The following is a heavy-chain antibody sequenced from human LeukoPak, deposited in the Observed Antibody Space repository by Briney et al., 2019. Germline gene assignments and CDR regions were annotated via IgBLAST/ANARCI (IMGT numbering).Heavy chain of an antibody. CDR2: TNPNLGTT. CDR3: ARDRQNRGYCSGGSCYWFDP. CDR1: GYTFIGYY. D-gene: IGHD2-15*01. V-gene: IGHV1-2*02. J-gene: IGHJ5*02. Sequence: ASVKVSCKASGYTFIGYYMHWVRQAPGQGLEWMGWTNPNLGTTNYAQKFQGRVTMTRDTSISTAYMELSRLRSDDTAVYYCARDRQNRGYCSGGSCYWFDPWGQGTLVTVSS.